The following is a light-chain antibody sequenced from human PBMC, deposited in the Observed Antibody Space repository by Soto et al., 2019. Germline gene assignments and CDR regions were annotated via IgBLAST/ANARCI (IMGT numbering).Light chain of an antibody. CDR2: KAY. V-gene: IGKV1-5*03. J-gene: IGKJ5*01. Sequence: DIKMTQSPSTLSASVGDRVTISCRASQSINTWLARYQQKPGKAPKFLIYKAYSLESGVPSRFSGSGPGSEFNFTITGLQPDDFATYFCQQYNTYATFGQGTRLEIK. CDR3: QQYNTYAT. CDR1: QSINTW.